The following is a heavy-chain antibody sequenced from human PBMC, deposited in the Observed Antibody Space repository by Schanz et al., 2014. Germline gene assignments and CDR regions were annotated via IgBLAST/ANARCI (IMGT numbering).Heavy chain of an antibody. CDR1: GFAFSAYS. J-gene: IGHJ3*02. CDR3: ARENLNWEAFDI. V-gene: IGHV3-21*02. Sequence: VQLVESGGGLVKPGGSLRLSCAASGFAFSAYSMNWVRQAPGKGLEWVSSISSSGSYIYFPDSVKGRFTISRDNAKNSLYLQMNSLRAEDTAVYYCARENLNWEAFDIWGQGTVVTVSS. D-gene: IGHD7-27*01. CDR2: ISSSGSYI.